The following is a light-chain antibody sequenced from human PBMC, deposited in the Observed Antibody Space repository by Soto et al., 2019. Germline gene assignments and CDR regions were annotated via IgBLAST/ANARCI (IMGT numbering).Light chain of an antibody. CDR3: QSYGSSPIRV. Sequence: QSVLTQPPSVSGAPGQRITISCTWTSSDIGAGYDVHWYQQHPGTAPNLLMYGNSNRPSGVHDRFSGSKSGTSASLAIAWHQAEDADDYYCQSYGSSPIRVFGAGTKLTVL. CDR1: SSDIGAGYD. CDR2: GNS. V-gene: IGLV1-40*01. J-gene: IGLJ3*02.